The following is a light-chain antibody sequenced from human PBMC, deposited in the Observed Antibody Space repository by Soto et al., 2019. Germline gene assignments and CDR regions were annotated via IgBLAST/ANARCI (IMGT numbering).Light chain of an antibody. Sequence: EIVLTQSPGTLSLSPGERATLSCRASQSVSSSFLAWYQQKPGQAPRLLIYGASIRATGIPDRFSGSGSGTDFTLTISRLEPEDFAVYYCQQYGNSPWTFGQGTKVEIK. CDR3: QQYGNSPWT. J-gene: IGKJ1*01. CDR2: GAS. CDR1: QSVSSSF. V-gene: IGKV3-20*01.